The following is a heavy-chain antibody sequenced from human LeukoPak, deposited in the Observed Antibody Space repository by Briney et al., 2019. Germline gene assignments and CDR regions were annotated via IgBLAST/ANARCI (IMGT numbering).Heavy chain of an antibody. CDR3: ARDRADIAAAGEFDY. J-gene: IGHJ4*02. CDR1: GYTFTSYG. D-gene: IGHD6-13*01. CDR2: ISAYNGNT. V-gene: IGHV1-18*01. Sequence: ASVKVSCKASGYTFTSYGISWVRQAPGQGLEWMGWISAYNGNTNYAQKLQGRVTMTTDTSTSTAYMELRSLRSDDTAVYYCARDRADIAAAGEFDYWGQGTLVTVSS.